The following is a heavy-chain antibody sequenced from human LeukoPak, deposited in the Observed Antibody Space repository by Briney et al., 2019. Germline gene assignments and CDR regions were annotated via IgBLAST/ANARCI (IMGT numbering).Heavy chain of an antibody. CDR3: ASSSYYDSSGYPLDY. D-gene: IGHD3-22*01. J-gene: IGHJ4*02. CDR2: INSDGSST. V-gene: IGHV3-74*01. Sequence: GGSLRLSCAASGFTFSSYWMHWVRQAPGKGLVWVSRINSDGSSTSYADSVKGRFTISRDNAKNSLYLQMNSLRAEDTAVYYCASSSYYDSSGYPLDYWGQGTLVTVSS. CDR1: GFTFSSYW.